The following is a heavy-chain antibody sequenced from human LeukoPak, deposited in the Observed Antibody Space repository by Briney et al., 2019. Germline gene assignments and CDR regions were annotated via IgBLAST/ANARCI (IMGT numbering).Heavy chain of an antibody. CDR3: ARPVYGSGCFDC. CDR1: GGSFSGYY. Sequence: SETLSLTCAVYGGSFSGYYWSWIRQPPGKGLEWIGEINHSGSTNYNPSLKSRVTISVDTSKNQFSLKLSSVTAADTAVYYCARPVYGSGCFDCWGQGTLVTVSS. D-gene: IGHD3-10*01. V-gene: IGHV4-34*01. CDR2: INHSGST. J-gene: IGHJ4*02.